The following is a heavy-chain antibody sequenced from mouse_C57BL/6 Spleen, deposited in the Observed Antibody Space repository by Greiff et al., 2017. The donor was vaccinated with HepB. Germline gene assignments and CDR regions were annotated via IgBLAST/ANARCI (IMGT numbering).Heavy chain of an antibody. Sequence: VQLQQSGAELVMPGASVKLSCKASGYTFTSYWMHWVKQRPGQGLEWIGEIDPSDSYTNYNQKFKGKSTLTVDKSSSTAYMQLSSLTSEDSAVYYCARSGVYYGNPYYAMDYWGQRTSVTVSS. CDR2: IDPSDSYT. D-gene: IGHD2-1*01. V-gene: IGHV1-69*01. CDR1: GYTFTSYW. CDR3: ARSGVYYGNPYYAMDY. J-gene: IGHJ4*01.